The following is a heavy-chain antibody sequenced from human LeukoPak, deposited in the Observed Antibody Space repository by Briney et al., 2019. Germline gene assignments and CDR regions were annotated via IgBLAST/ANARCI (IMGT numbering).Heavy chain of an antibody. Sequence: SETLSLTCTVSGGSISSSSYYWVWIRQPPGKGLEWFGSIYYSGITYYDPSLKSRVTISVDTSKNQFSLMLSPVTAADTAVYYCAASQDYYDSSGYYFGKTGHDAFDIWGQGTMVTVSS. D-gene: IGHD3-22*01. CDR1: GGSISSSSYY. J-gene: IGHJ3*02. CDR3: AASQDYYDSSGYYFGKTGHDAFDI. V-gene: IGHV4-39*01. CDR2: IYYSGIT.